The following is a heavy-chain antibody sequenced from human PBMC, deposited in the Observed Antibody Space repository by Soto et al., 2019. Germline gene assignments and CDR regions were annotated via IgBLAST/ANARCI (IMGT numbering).Heavy chain of an antibody. CDR3: ARGGDYMYV. J-gene: IGHJ6*02. CDR1: GYTFTNYT. CDR2: INVGNGNT. Sequence: QVQLVQSGAEEKKPGASVKVSCKASGYTFTNYTMHWVRQAPGQRLEWMGWINVGNGNTKYSQKFQGRVTITRDTSASTADMELSSLRSEDTAGYYCARGGDYMYVWGQGTTVTVYS. D-gene: IGHD3-16*01. V-gene: IGHV1-3*05.